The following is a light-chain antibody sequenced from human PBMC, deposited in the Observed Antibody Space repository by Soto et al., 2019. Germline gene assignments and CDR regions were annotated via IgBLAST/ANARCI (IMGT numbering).Light chain of an antibody. CDR1: RCNIGAGND. V-gene: IGLV1-40*01. CDR2: GNN. Sequence: QSVLTQPPSVSGAPGQWVTISCTGSRCNIGAGNDVHWYQQHPGTAPKLLIYGNNNRPSGVPDRFSGSKSGTSASLAITGLQAEDEADYYCRSYASSLSGSVFGGGTKVTVL. CDR3: RSYASSLSGSV. J-gene: IGLJ2*01.